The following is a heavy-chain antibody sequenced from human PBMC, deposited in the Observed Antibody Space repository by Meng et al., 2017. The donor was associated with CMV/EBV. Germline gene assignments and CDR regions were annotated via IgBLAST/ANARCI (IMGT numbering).Heavy chain of an antibody. J-gene: IGHJ6*02. CDR1: GYTFTGYY. Sequence: ASVKVSCKASGYTFTGYYMHWVRQAPGQGLEWMGWINPNSGGTNYAQKFQGRVTMTRDTSISTAYMELSSLRSEDTAVYYCARAPSPLYCSSTSCYTGGMDVWGQGTTVTVSS. D-gene: IGHD2-2*02. CDR2: INPNSGGT. V-gene: IGHV1-2*02. CDR3: ARAPSPLYCSSTSCYTGGMDV.